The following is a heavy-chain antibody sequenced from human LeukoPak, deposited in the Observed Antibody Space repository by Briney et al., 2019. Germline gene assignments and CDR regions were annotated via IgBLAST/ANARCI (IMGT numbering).Heavy chain of an antibody. CDR2: IYNYGST. V-gene: IGHV3-53*04. J-gene: IGHJ6*02. CDR1: GFTFSNYA. CDR3: ARAMPGVREGYYYGMDV. Sequence: GGSLRLSCSASGFTFSNYAMTWVRQAPGKGLEWVSIIYNYGSTYYADSVKGRFTISRLNSKNTLYLQMDSLRPEDTAIYYCARAMPGVREGYYYGMDVWGQGTTVTVSS. D-gene: IGHD3-10*01.